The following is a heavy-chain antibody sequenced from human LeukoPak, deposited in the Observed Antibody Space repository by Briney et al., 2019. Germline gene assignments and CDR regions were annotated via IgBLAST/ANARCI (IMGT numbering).Heavy chain of an antibody. J-gene: IGHJ5*02. V-gene: IGHV4-31*03. Sequence: PSETLSLTCTVSGGSISSGGYYWSWIRQHPGKGLEWIGYIHYSGSTYYNPSLKSRVTISVDTSKNQFSLKLSSVTAADTAVYYCARDVRQTGIAAAGTNWFDPWGQGTLVTVSS. D-gene: IGHD6-13*01. CDR3: ARDVRQTGIAAAGTNWFDP. CDR1: GGSISSGGYY. CDR2: IHYSGST.